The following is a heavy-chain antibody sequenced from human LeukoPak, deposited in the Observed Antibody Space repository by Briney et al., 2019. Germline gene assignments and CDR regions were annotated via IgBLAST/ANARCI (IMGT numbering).Heavy chain of an antibody. D-gene: IGHD2-2*01. J-gene: IGHJ6*02. CDR2: IYYSGST. CDR3: ARDCSSTSSWYYYYGMDV. Sequence: SETLSLTCTVSGGSVSSGSYYWSWIRQPPGKGLEWIGYIYYSGSTNYNPSLKSRVTISVDTSKNQFSLKLSSVTAADTAVYYCARDCSSTSSWYYYYGMDVWGQGTTVTVSS. V-gene: IGHV4-61*01. CDR1: GGSVSSGSYY.